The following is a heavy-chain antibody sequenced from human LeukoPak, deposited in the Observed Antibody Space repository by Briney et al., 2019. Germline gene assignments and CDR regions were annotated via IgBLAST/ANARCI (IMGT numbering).Heavy chain of an antibody. V-gene: IGHV4-39*07. CDR1: GGSISSSSYY. CDR2: IYYSGST. J-gene: IGHJ3*02. D-gene: IGHD3-22*01. Sequence: SETLSLTCTVSGGSISSSSYYWGWIRQPPGKGLEWIGSIYYSGSTYYNPSLKSRVTISVDTSKNQFSLKLSSVTAADTAVYYCARVASSGYYYPAAFDIWGQGTMVTVSS. CDR3: ARVASSGYYYPAAFDI.